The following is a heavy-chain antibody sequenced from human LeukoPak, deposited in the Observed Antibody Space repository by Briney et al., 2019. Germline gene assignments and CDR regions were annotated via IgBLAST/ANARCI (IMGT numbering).Heavy chain of an antibody. CDR1: GFTFSSYW. Sequence: PGGSLRLSCAASGFTFSSYWMSWVRQAPGKGPEWVANIKQDGSEKYYVDSVKGRFTISRDNAKNSLYLQMNSLRAEDTAVYYCASPKAAAAAGRGFDYWGQGTLVTVSS. V-gene: IGHV3-7*01. J-gene: IGHJ4*02. D-gene: IGHD6-25*01. CDR2: IKQDGSEK. CDR3: ASPKAAAAAGRGFDY.